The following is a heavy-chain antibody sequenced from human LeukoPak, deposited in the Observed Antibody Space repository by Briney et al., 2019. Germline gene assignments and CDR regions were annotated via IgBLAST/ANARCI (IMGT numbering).Heavy chain of an antibody. CDR3: AKRGLDCSGGSCYSLRYYYYYYMDV. J-gene: IGHJ6*03. CDR2: ISWNRGSI. V-gene: IGHV3-9*01. Sequence: GRSLRLSCAASGFRFDDYAMHWVRKPPGKGLEWVSGISWNRGSIGYADSVKGRFTISRDNSKNTLYLQMNSLRAEDTAVYYCAKRGLDCSGGSCYSLRYYYYYYMDVWGKGTTVTISS. CDR1: GFRFDDYA. D-gene: IGHD2-15*01.